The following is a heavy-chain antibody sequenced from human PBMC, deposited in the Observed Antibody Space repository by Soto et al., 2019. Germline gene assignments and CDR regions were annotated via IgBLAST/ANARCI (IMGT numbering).Heavy chain of an antibody. CDR2: IHNSGTT. V-gene: IGHV4-59*01. D-gene: IGHD3-10*01. Sequence: SETLSLTCTVSGASINTYYCAWIRQPPGKGLEWIGYIHNSGTTDYNPSLKSRVTMSVDTSKSQFSLKLSSVTAADTAVYYCARDYGAGSYGIDYWGQGTLVTVSS. CDR3: ARDYGAGSYGIDY. J-gene: IGHJ4*02. CDR1: GASINTYY.